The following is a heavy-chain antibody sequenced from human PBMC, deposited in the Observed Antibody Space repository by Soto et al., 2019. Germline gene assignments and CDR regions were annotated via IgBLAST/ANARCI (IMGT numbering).Heavy chain of an antibody. D-gene: IGHD6-19*01. V-gene: IGHV3-53*01. CDR1: GFTVSSNY. CDR2: IYSGGTT. Sequence: PGGSLRLSCAASGFTVSSNYMSWVRQAPGKGLEWVSIIYSGGTTYYADSVKGRFTISRDNPKNTLYLQMNFLRAEDTAVYYCATFTVAGMEYYYYGVDVWGQGTTVTVSS. CDR3: ATFTVAGMEYYYYGVDV. J-gene: IGHJ6*02.